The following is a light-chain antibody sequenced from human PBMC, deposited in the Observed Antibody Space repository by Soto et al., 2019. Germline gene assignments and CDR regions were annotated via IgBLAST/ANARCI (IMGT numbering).Light chain of an antibody. CDR2: DVS. Sequence: QSALTQPASVSGSPGQSITISCTGTSSDVGGYNYVSWYQQHPGKAPKLMIYDVSNRPSGVSNRFSGSKPGNTASLTISGLRAEDEADYYCGSYTSSNTLVFGGGTKLTVL. V-gene: IGLV2-14*03. J-gene: IGLJ2*01. CDR1: SSDVGGYNY. CDR3: GSYTSSNTLV.